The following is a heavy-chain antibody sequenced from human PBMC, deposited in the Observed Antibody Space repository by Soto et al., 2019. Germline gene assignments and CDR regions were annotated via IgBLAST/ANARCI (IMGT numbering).Heavy chain of an antibody. Sequence: QVQLQESGPGLVKPSETLSLTCTVSGGSISSYYWSWIRQPPGKGLEWIGYIYYSGSTNYNPSLKSRVTISVDTSKNQFSLKLSSVTAADTAVYYGALRGRGWYGGYGMDVW. D-gene: IGHD6-19*01. CDR1: GGSISSYY. J-gene: IGHJ6*01. CDR3: ALRGRGWYGGYGMDV. CDR2: IYYSGST. V-gene: IGHV4-59*01.